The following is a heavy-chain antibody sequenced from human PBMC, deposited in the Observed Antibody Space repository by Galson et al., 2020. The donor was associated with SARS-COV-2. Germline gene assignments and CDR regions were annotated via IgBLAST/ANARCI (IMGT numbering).Heavy chain of an antibody. Sequence: ASVKVSCKASGYTFTSYGISWVRQAPGQGLEWMGWISAFNGNTNYAQKLQGRVAMTTDTSTSTAYMELRSLRSDDTAVYYCVRGVIDYYYGMDVWGQGTTVTVSS. V-gene: IGHV1-18*04. J-gene: IGHJ6*02. CDR2: ISAFNGNT. CDR1: GYTFTSYG. D-gene: IGHD3-10*01. CDR3: VRGVIDYYYGMDV.